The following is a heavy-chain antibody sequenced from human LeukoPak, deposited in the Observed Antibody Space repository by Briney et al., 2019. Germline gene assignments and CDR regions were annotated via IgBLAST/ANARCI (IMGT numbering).Heavy chain of an antibody. CDR3: ARGRPYFDY. V-gene: IGHV3-21*01. Sequence: PGGSLRLSCAASGFTFSSYSMNWVRQAPGKGLEWVSSISTSSNYIYYADSVKGRFTISRDNAKNSLYLQMNSLRAEDTAVYYCARGRPYFDYWGQGTLVTVSS. J-gene: IGHJ4*02. CDR1: GFTFSSYS. CDR2: ISTSSNYI.